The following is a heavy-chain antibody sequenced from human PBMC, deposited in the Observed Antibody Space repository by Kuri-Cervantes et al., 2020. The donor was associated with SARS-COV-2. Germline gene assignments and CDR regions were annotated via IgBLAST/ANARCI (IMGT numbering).Heavy chain of an antibody. J-gene: IGHJ6*03. CDR2: IYSGGST. V-gene: IGHV3-53*01. CDR3: ARDLGYCSSTSCYEGHYMDV. Sequence: GESLKISCAASGFTVSSNYMSWVRQAPGKGLEWVSVIYSGGSTYYADSVKGRFTISRDNAKNSLYLQMNSLRAEDTAVYYCARDLGYCSSTSCYEGHYMDVWGKGTTVTVSS. CDR1: GFTVSSNY. D-gene: IGHD2-2*01.